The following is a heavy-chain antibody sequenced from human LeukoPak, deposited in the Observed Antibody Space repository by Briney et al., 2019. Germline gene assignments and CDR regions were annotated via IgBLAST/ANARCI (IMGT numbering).Heavy chain of an antibody. CDR2: IYPADSDT. CDR3: ARHGQNDAFDI. D-gene: IGHD3/OR15-3a*01. V-gene: IGHV5-51*01. CDR1: GYSFTSYW. Sequence: GESLKISCKASGYSFTSYWITWVRQMPGKGLEWMGIIYPADSDTRYSPSFPGQVTISADTSISTAYLHWNSLKASDTAMYFCARHGQNDAFDIWGQGTMVTVSS. J-gene: IGHJ3*02.